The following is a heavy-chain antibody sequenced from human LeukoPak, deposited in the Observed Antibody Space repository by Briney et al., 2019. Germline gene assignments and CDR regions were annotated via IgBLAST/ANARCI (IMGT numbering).Heavy chain of an antibody. CDR1: GFMFSSYA. V-gene: IGHV3-23*01. J-gene: IGHJ4*02. CDR3: AKVGYGDLDH. CDR2: ISGSGEFT. D-gene: IGHD4-17*01. Sequence: GGSLRLSCAASGFMFSSYAMTWVRKAPGKGLEWVSSISGSGEFTDYADSVKGRFTISRDNPENAVYLQMSSLRVDDTATYFCAKVGYGDLDHWGQGVLVPVSS.